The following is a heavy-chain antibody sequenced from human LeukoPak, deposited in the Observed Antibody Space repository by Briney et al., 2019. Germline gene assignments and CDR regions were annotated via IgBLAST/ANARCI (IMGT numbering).Heavy chain of an antibody. D-gene: IGHD3-10*01. CDR1: GITLSNYG. CDR2: LSGSGGGT. J-gene: IGHJ4*02. V-gene: IGHV3-23*01. CDR3: AKRGVVIRVILVGFHKEAYYFDS. Sequence: GGSLRLSCAVSGITLSNYGMSWVRQAPGKGLERVAGLSGSGGGTNYADSVKGRFTISRDNAKNTLYLQTNSLRAEDTAVYFCAKRGVVIRVILVGFHKEAYYFDSWGQGALVTVSS.